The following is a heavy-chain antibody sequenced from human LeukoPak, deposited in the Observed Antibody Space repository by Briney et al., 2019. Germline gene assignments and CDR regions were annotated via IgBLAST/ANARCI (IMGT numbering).Heavy chain of an antibody. J-gene: IGHJ4*02. V-gene: IGHV4-4*02. Sequence: SETLSLTCAVSGGSISSSSSVCWTWVRQPPGEGLEWIGEIYHNGATNYNPSLKSRVTVLLDKSKNQFSLKLNSVTAADTALYYCARNGGNSDYDYWGQGTLVTVS. CDR3: ARNGGNSDYDY. CDR2: IYHNGAT. D-gene: IGHD4-23*01. CDR1: GGSISSSSSVC.